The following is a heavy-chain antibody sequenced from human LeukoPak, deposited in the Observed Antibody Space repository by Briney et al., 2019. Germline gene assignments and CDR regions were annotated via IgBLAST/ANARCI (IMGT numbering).Heavy chain of an antibody. CDR1: GFTFSSHG. Sequence: PGGSLRLSCAASGFTFSSHGMHWVRQAPGKGLEWVAFIRYDGSNKYYADSVKGRFTISRDNSKNTLYLQMNSMRAEDTAVYYCAKDSTGGSRGYYFDYWGQGTLVTVSS. CDR2: IRYDGSNK. CDR3: AKDSTGGSRGYYFDY. V-gene: IGHV3-30*02. J-gene: IGHJ4*02. D-gene: IGHD2-15*01.